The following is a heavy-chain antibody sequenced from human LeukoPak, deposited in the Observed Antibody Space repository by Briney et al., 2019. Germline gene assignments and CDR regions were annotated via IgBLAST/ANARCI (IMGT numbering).Heavy chain of an antibody. Sequence: PSETLSLTCSVSGGSISGYYWSWVRQSAGMGLEWIGRLYSVTGNILYNPSLQSRVTLSVDTSKNQFSLRLSSVTAADTAVYYCARQAPGSPFDFWGQGTLVTVSS. CDR3: ARQAPGSPFDF. J-gene: IGHJ4*02. CDR2: LYSVTGNI. CDR1: GGSISGYY. V-gene: IGHV4-4*07. D-gene: IGHD3-10*01.